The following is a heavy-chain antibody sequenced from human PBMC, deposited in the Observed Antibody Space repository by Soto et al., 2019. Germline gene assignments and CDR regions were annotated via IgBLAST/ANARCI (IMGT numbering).Heavy chain of an antibody. J-gene: IGHJ4*02. CDR1: GYTFANYG. CDR3: ARSPYSYGKPYHFDY. V-gene: IGHV1-18*04. D-gene: IGHD5-18*01. CDR2: ISAHTGSA. Sequence: GASVKVSCKASGYTFANYGVGWLRQSPGQGLVWMGWISAHTGSANYAQEFQGRVAVTTDTSTSTASMEVRSLRSDDTAVYYCARSPYSYGKPYHFDYWGQGTLVTVSS.